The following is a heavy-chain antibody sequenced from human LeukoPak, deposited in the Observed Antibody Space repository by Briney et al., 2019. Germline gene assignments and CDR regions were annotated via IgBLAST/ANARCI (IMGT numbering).Heavy chain of an antibody. CDR3: ASILRGCWFDP. V-gene: IGHV4-4*02. CDR2: IYHSGST. D-gene: IGHD4-23*01. J-gene: IGHJ5*02. CDR1: GGSISSSNW. Sequence: SETPSLTCAVSGGSISSSNWWSWVRQPPGKGLEWIGEIYHSGSTNYNPSLKSRVTISVDKSKNQFSLKLSSVTAADTAVYYCASILRGCWFDPWGQGTLVTVSS.